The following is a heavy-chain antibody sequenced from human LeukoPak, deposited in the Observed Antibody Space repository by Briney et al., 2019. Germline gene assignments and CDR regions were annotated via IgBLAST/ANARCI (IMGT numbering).Heavy chain of an antibody. Sequence: ASVKVSCKASGYTFRSSGISWVRQAPGQGLEWMGWISAVNGDINYAQNFQGRVTMTTDTSTSTAYMELRSLTSDDTAVYYCAKDYNYIIDYWGQGTLVTVSS. CDR1: GYTFRSSG. V-gene: IGHV1-18*01. CDR2: ISAVNGDI. D-gene: IGHD5-24*01. CDR3: AKDYNYIIDY. J-gene: IGHJ4*02.